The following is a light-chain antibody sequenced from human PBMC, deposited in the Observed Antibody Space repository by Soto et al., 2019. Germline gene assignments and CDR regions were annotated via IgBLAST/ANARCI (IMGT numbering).Light chain of an antibody. J-gene: IGKJ1*01. Sequence: IQLTQSPSSMSASVGDRITITCRASQTISRWLAWYQQKQGKAPRLLIYTASTLESGVPPRFSGSASGADGTLTISSLQHDDCATYYCQQFNSYSWTFGQGTKVDIK. CDR1: QTISRW. CDR2: TAS. CDR3: QQFNSYSWT. V-gene: IGKV1-5*01.